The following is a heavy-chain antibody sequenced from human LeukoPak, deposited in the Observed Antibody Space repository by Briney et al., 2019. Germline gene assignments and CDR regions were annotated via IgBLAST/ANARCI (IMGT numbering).Heavy chain of an antibody. CDR2: ISSSSTYI. D-gene: IGHD2-15*01. CDR3: ARDAGYCSGGSCYFDY. V-gene: IGHV3-21*01. CDR1: GFTFSPYS. J-gene: IGHJ4*02. Sequence: GGSLRLSCAASGFTFSPYSMNWVRQAPGKGLEWVSSISSSSTYIYYAASVKGRFTISRDNGKNSLYLQMNSLRAEDTAVYYCARDAGYCSGGSCYFDYWGQGTLVTVSS.